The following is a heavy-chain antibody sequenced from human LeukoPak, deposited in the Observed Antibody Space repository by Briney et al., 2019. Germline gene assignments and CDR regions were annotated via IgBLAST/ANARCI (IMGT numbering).Heavy chain of an antibody. Sequence: PGGSLRLSCAASGFTFSSYAISWVRQAPGKGLEWVSAISGSGGSTYYADSVKGRFTISRDNSKNTLYLQMNSLRAEDTAVYYCASDDFWSGYHNWFDPWGQGTLVTVSS. J-gene: IGHJ5*02. CDR1: GFTFSSYA. V-gene: IGHV3-23*01. D-gene: IGHD3-3*01. CDR3: ASDDFWSGYHNWFDP. CDR2: ISGSGGST.